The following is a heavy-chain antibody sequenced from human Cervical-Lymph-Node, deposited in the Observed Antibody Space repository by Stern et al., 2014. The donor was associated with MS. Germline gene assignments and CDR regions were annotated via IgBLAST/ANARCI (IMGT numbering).Heavy chain of an antibody. J-gene: IGHJ6*02. V-gene: IGHV3-33*01. D-gene: IGHD6-13*01. Sequence: VQLLQSGGGVVQPGRSLRLSCAASGFTFSSYGMHWVRQAPGKGLEWVAVIWYDGNNKYYTDCVKGRFTIPRDNSKNPLYLQMNSLRAEDTAVYCCAVAAAGYYYSYGMDVWGQGTPVTVSS. CDR2: IWYDGNNK. CDR3: AVAAAGYYYSYGMDV. CDR1: GFTFSSYG.